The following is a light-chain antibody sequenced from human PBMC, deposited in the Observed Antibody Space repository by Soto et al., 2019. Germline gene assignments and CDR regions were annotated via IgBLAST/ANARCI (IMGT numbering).Light chain of an antibody. J-gene: IGLJ2*01. CDR2: EVT. V-gene: IGLV2-23*02. CDR3: LSYAGNSIWL. CDR1: RSDVGSYNS. Sequence: QSALTQPASVSGSPGQSITISCTGTRSDVGSYNSIAWYQQHPGKAPRVVIFEVTKRPSGISDRFSGSKSGYTASLRISGLQAEDEAYYFCLSYAGNSIWLFGGGTKVTVL.